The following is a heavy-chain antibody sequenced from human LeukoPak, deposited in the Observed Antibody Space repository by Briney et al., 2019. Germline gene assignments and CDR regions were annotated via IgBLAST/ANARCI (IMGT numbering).Heavy chain of an antibody. Sequence: ASVKVSCKASGYTFTGYYMHWVRQAPRQGLEWMGWINPNSGGTNYAQKFQGRVTMTRDTSISTAYMELSRLRSDDTAVYYCARDSAVTMVRGVIIPDGKFDYWGQGTLVTVAS. CDR3: ARDSAVTMVRGVIIPDGKFDY. CDR2: INPNSGGT. V-gene: IGHV1-2*02. CDR1: GYTFTGYY. J-gene: IGHJ4*02. D-gene: IGHD3-10*01.